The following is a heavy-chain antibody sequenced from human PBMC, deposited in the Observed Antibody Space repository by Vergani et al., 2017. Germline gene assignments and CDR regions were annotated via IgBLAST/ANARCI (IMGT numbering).Heavy chain of an antibody. CDR1: GGSISSGSYY. D-gene: IGHD2-15*01. J-gene: IGHJ6*02. Sequence: QVHLQEAGPGLVKPAETLSLTCTVSGGSISSGSYYWSWIRQPAGKGLEWIGRIYTSGSTNYNPSLKSRVTISVDTSKNQFSLKLSSVTAADTAVYYCARGTPYYYYGMDVWGQGTTVTVSS. V-gene: IGHV4-61*02. CDR3: ARGTPYYYYGMDV. CDR2: IYTSGST.